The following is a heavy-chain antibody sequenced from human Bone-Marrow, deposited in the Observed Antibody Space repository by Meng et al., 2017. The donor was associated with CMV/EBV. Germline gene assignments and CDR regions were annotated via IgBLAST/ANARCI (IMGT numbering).Heavy chain of an antibody. CDR1: GGSVSSAYDY. D-gene: IGHD3/OR15-3a*01. Sequence: SETLSLTCTVSGGSVSSAYDYWSWIRQPPGKGLEWIGYIYYSGSTNYNPSLKSRVTMSVDTSKNQFSLKLASVTAADTAIYYCARDVRGRTGDSWGQGTLVTVYS. CDR2: IYYSGST. J-gene: IGHJ4*02. V-gene: IGHV4-61*01. CDR3: ARDVRGRTGDS.